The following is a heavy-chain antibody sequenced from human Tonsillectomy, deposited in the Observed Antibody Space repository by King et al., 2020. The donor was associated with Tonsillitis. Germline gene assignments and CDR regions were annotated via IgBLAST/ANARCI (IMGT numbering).Heavy chain of an antibody. CDR3: ARGPSGRYFDWLPYYFDY. Sequence: DVQLVESGGGLFQPGGSLRLSCAASGFTVSNNYMSWVRPAPGKGLEWVSVIYSGGGTYSADSVKGNFTISRDNSKNKLYLQMNSLRAEDTAVYYCARGPSGRYFDWLPYYFDYWGQGTLVTVSS. J-gene: IGHJ4*02. V-gene: IGHV3-66*01. D-gene: IGHD3-9*01. CDR2: IYSGGGT. CDR1: GFTVSNNY.